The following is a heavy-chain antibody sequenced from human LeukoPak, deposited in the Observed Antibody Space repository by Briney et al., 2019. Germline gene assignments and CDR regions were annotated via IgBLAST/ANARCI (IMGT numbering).Heavy chain of an antibody. Sequence: PSETLSLTCAVYGGSFRGYYWGWIRQPPGKGLEWIGEINHSGSTNYNPSLKSRVTISVDTSKNQFSLKLSSVTAADTAVYYCARTSSGWRIRFDYWGQGTLVTVSS. CDR2: INHSGST. CDR3: ARTSSGWRIRFDY. CDR1: GGSFRGYY. D-gene: IGHD6-19*01. V-gene: IGHV4-34*01. J-gene: IGHJ4*02.